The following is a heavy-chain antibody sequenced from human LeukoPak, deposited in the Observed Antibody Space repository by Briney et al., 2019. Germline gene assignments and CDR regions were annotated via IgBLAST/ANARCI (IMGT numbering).Heavy chain of an antibody. J-gene: IGHJ5*02. D-gene: IGHD6-13*01. CDR3: ARGGSSSLHWFDP. CDR1: GGSISSYY. Sequence: PSETLSLTCTVSGGSISSYYWSWIRQPPGKRLEWIGYIYYSGSTNYNPSLKSRVTISVDTSKNQFSLKLSSVTAADTAVYYCARGGSSSLHWFDPWGQGTLVTVSS. CDR2: IYYSGST. V-gene: IGHV4-59*01.